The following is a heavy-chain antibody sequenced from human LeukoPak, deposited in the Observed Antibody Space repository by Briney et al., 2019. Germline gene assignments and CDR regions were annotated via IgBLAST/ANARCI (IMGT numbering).Heavy chain of an antibody. J-gene: IGHJ5*02. CDR3: ARDLPRSGSGPNWFDP. CDR1: GNSISSGDSY. V-gene: IGHV4-61*02. CDR2: IYTSGST. D-gene: IGHD3-10*01. Sequence: SQTLSLTCTVSGNSISSGDSYWSWIRQPAGKGLEWIGRIYTSGSTNYSPSLKSRVTISVDTSKNQFSLKLSSVTAADTAVYYCARDLPRSGSGPNWFDPWGQGTLVTVSS.